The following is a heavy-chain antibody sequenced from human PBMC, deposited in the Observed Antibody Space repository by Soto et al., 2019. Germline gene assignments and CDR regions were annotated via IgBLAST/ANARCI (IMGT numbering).Heavy chain of an antibody. CDR3: ASLVVVTAIHNWFAP. V-gene: IGHV3-23*01. J-gene: IGHJ5*02. Sequence: PGGSLRLSCAASGFTFSTYAMSWVRQAPGKGLEWVSGISGGGGSTHYADSVKGRFTVSRDNSKNTLYLQMNSLRAEDTAVYYCASLVVVTAIHNWFAPWGQGTLVTVSS. CDR2: ISGGGGST. CDR1: GFTFSTYA. D-gene: IGHD2-21*02.